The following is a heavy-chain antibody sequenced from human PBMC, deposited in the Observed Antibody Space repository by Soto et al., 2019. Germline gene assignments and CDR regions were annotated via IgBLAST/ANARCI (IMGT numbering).Heavy chain of an antibody. Sequence: SETLSLTCTVSGGSVSSGSYYWSWIRQPPGKGLEWIGYIYYSGSTNYNPSLKSRVTISVDTSKNQFSLKLSSVTAADTAVYYCARLDYGDYYYYGMDVWGQGTTVTVSS. D-gene: IGHD4-17*01. V-gene: IGHV4-61*01. CDR2: IYYSGST. CDR1: GGSVSSGSYY. CDR3: ARLDYGDYYYYGMDV. J-gene: IGHJ6*02.